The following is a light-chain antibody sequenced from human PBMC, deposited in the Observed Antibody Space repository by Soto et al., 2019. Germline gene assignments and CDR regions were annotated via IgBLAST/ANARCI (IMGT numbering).Light chain of an antibody. J-gene: IGKJ5*01. CDR2: AAS. CDR1: QDIAAY. V-gene: IGKV1D-12*01. CDR3: QQAYSFPIT. Sequence: GDRVTITCLAIQDIAAYLAWYQHKPGRAPELLIRAASTLQSGVPSRFSGSGSGTDFTLTINSLQPEHFATYYCQQAYSFPITFGQGTRLEIK.